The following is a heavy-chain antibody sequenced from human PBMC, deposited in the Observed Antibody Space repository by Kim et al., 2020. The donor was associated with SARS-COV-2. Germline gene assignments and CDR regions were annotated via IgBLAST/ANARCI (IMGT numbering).Heavy chain of an antibody. CDR2: IYYSGST. CDR3: ARHQGAPDTAMPHDY. V-gene: IGHV4-39*01. Sequence: SETLSLTCTVSGGSISSSSYYWGWIRQPPGKGLEWIGSIYYSGSTYYNPSLKSRVTISVDTSKNQFSLKLSSVTAADTAVYYCARHQGAPDTAMPHDYWGQGTLVTVSS. CDR1: GGSISSSSYY. D-gene: IGHD5-18*01. J-gene: IGHJ4*02.